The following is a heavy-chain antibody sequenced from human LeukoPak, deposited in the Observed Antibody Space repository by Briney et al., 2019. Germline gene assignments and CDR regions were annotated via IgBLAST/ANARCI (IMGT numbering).Heavy chain of an antibody. CDR2: ISSSSSYI. CDR1: GFTFSSYS. V-gene: IGHV3-21*01. CDR3: ARLATNGGYGY. Sequence: PGGSLRLSXAASGFTFSSYSMNWVRQAPGKGVEWVSSISSSSSYIYYAGSVKGRFTISRDNAKNSLYLQMNSLRTEDTAVYYCARLATNGGYGYWGQGTLVTVSS. D-gene: IGHD5-12*01. J-gene: IGHJ4*02.